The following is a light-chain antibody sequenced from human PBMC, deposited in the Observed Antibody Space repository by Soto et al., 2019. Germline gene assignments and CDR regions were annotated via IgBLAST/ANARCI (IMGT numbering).Light chain of an antibody. CDR3: QQYDTYWT. J-gene: IGKJ1*01. CDR1: QSISSW. CDR2: KAS. Sequence: DLQMTQSPSTLSASVGDSVTITCRASQSISSWLAWYQQKPGKAPKLLIYKASSLESGVPSRFSGSGSGTEFTLTISSLQPDDFATYYCQQYDTYWTFGQGTKVDI. V-gene: IGKV1-5*03.